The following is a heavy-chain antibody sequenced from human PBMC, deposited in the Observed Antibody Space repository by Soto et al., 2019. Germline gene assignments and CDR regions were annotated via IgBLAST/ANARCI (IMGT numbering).Heavy chain of an antibody. CDR2: IQSKAGGGAT. V-gene: IGHV3-15*07. D-gene: IGHD3-22*01. CDR3: TTVSSGKFDY. CDR1: GFTFSNAW. Sequence: GSLRLSCAASGFTFSNAWMNWVRQAPGKGLEWVGRIQSKAGGGATEFAAPMKGRFAISRDDSKNTLYLQMNSLKTEDTAVYYCTTVSSGKFDYWGQGTLVTVSS. J-gene: IGHJ4*02.